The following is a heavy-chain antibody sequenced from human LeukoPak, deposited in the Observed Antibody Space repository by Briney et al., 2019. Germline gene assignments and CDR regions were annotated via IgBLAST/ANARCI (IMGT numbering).Heavy chain of an antibody. CDR3: ARDSPLTTVTTFPYWYFDL. V-gene: IGHV6-1*01. J-gene: IGHJ2*01. Sequence: SQTLSLTCAISGDSVSSKSTAWNWIRQSPSRGLEWLGRTYYRSKWYNDYAVSVKSRITINPDTSKNQFSLQLNSVTPEGTAVYYCARDSPLTTVTTFPYWYFDLWGRGTLVTVSS. D-gene: IGHD4-17*01. CDR1: GDSVSSKSTA. CDR2: TYYRSKWYN.